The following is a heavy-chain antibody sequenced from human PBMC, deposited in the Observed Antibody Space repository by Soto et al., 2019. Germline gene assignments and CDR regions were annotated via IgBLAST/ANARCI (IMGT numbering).Heavy chain of an antibody. CDR2: IYHSGST. CDR1: GGSISSGGYS. Sequence: PSETLSLTCAVSGGSISSGGYSWSWIRQPPGKGLEWIGYIYHSGSTYYNPSLKSRVTISVDRSKSQFSLKLSSVTAADTAVYYCARRKGPLTYCSGGSCENWFDPWGQGTLVTVSS. V-gene: IGHV4-30-2*01. J-gene: IGHJ5*02. D-gene: IGHD2-15*01. CDR3: ARRKGPLTYCSGGSCENWFDP.